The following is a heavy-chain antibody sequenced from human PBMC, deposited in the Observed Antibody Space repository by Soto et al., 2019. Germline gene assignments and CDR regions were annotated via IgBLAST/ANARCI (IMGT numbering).Heavy chain of an antibody. CDR2: IYYSGST. V-gene: IGHV4-59*12. CDR1: GGSISSYY. J-gene: IGHJ4*02. D-gene: IGHD4-4*01. CDR3: ARGNVYFDY. Sequence: PSETLSLTCTVSGGSISSYYWSWIRQPPGKGLEWIGYIYYSGSTNYNPSLKSRVTISVDTSKNQFSLKLSSVTAADTAVYYCARGNVYFDYWGQGTLVTVSS.